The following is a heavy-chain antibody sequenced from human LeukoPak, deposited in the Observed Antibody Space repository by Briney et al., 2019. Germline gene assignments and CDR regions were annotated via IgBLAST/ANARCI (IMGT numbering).Heavy chain of an antibody. V-gene: IGHV3-53*01. D-gene: IGHD3-10*01. CDR3: AREDFYGSGSHYYYGMDV. J-gene: IGHJ6*02. Sequence: GGSLRLSCAASGFTVSSYYMSWVRQAPGKRLEWVSGIYSDGDTYFADSVKGRFTLSRDNSKNTLYLQMNSLRADDTAVYYCAREDFYGSGSHYYYGMDVWGQGTTVTVSS. CDR1: GFTVSSYY. CDR2: IYSDGDT.